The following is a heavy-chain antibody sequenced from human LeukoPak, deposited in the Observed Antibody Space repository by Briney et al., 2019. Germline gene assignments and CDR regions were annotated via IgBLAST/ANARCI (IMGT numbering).Heavy chain of an antibody. V-gene: IGHV4-59*01. CDR3: ARGNSGYSGYYYYGMDV. CDR2: IYHSGST. J-gene: IGHJ6*02. Sequence: SETLSLTCSVSGGSISSYYWSWIRQPPGKGLEWIGYIYHSGSTYYNPSLKSRVTISLDTSKNQFSLKLSSVTAADTAVYYCARGNSGYSGYYYYGMDVRGQGTTVTVSS. D-gene: IGHD5-12*01. CDR1: GGSISSYY.